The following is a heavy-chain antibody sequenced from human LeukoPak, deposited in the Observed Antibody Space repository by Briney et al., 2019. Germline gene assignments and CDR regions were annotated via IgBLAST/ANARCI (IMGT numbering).Heavy chain of an antibody. J-gene: IGHJ4*02. V-gene: IGHV4-34*01. CDR2: INHSGST. CDR1: GGSFSGYY. CDR3: AGGELGYCSSTSCYQFDY. Sequence: SETLSLTCAVYGGSFSGYYWSWIRQPPGKGLEWIGEINHSGSTNYNPSLKSRVTISVDTSKNQFSLKLSSVTAADTAVYYWAGGELGYCSSTSCYQFDYWGQGTLVTVSS. D-gene: IGHD2-2*01.